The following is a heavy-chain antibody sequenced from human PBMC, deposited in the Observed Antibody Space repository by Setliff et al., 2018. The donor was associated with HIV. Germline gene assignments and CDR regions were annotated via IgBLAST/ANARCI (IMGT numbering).Heavy chain of an antibody. Sequence: ASVKVSCKSSGYTFTTNGISWVRQAPGQGLEWMGWINTYNSQTNYAHKLQGRVTMTADTSPNTAYMDLKSLRSDDTAVYYCARVSLEVDYDFRQGYYYYYMDVWGKGTTVTVSS. J-gene: IGHJ6*03. V-gene: IGHV1-18*01. CDR3: ARVSLEVDYDFRQGYYYYYMDV. CDR1: GYTFTTNG. CDR2: INTYNSQT. D-gene: IGHD3-22*01.